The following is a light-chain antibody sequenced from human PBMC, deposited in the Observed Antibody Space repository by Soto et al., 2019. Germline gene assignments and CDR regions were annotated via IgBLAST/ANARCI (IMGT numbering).Light chain of an antibody. J-gene: IGLJ2*01. CDR3: QSFDSSLSGVL. V-gene: IGLV1-40*01. Sequence: QSVLTQPPSVSGAPGQTVTISCTGSSSNIGAGYDVHWYRQLPGAAPKVLIYADTNRPSGVPGRFSASKSGSSASLAITGLQPEDEADYYCQSFDSSLSGVLFGGGTKLTV. CDR2: ADT. CDR1: SSNIGAGYD.